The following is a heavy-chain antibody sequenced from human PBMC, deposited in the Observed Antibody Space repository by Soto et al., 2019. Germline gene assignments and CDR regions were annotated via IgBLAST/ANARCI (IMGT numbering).Heavy chain of an antibody. J-gene: IGHJ6*02. V-gene: IGHV3-21*02. CDR2: ISRSGSDK. Sequence: EVQLVESGGGLVKPEGSLRLSCAASGFTFSSYTMNWVRQAPGKGLEWVSTISRSGSDKYYADSVKGRFTISRDNAKNSLALQMNALRSVDTALYYCARDVGYGISGDGMDVWGRGTTITVS. CDR1: GFTFSSYT. D-gene: IGHD5-18*01. CDR3: ARDVGYGISGDGMDV.